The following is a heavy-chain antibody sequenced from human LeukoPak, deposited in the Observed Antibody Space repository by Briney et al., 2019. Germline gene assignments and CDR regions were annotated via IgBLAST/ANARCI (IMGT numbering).Heavy chain of an antibody. Sequence: SETLSLTCAVYGGSFSGYYWSWIRQPPGKGLEWIGEINHSGSTNYNPSLKSRVTISVDASKNQFSLKLTSVTAADTAVYYCVRHTTSGWYQVVYWGQGTLVTVSS. D-gene: IGHD6-19*01. J-gene: IGHJ4*02. V-gene: IGHV4-34*01. CDR3: VRHTTSGWYQVVY. CDR1: GGSFSGYY. CDR2: INHSGST.